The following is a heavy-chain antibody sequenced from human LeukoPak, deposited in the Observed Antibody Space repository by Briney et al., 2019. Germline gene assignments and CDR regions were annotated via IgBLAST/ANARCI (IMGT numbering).Heavy chain of an antibody. CDR3: ARDWGGSCYH. J-gene: IGHJ5*02. D-gene: IGHD2-15*01. Sequence: GGSLRLSCAASGFTFSNYNMNWVRQAPGKGLEWVSSITSSSTYIYYADSVKGRFTISRDNAKNSLYLQMNSLRAEDTAVYYCARDWGGSCYHWGQGTLVTVSS. V-gene: IGHV3-21*01. CDR2: ITSSSTYI. CDR1: GFTFSNYN.